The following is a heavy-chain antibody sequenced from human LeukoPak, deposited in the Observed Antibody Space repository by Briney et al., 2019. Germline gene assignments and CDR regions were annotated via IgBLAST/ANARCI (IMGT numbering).Heavy chain of an antibody. CDR1: GSTFSRYF. V-gene: IGHV3-23*01. CDR3: AKSPTVVTFYYFDD. Sequence: GGSLTLSCVVSGSTFSRYFLRWVRQAPGKGLEWVSSINEYSDHTYYTHSVKGRFTIFRDNSKNTLYLQMNSLRAADTAVYYCAKSPTVVTFYYFDDWGQGTLVAVSS. J-gene: IGHJ4*02. CDR2: INEYSDHT. D-gene: IGHD4-23*01.